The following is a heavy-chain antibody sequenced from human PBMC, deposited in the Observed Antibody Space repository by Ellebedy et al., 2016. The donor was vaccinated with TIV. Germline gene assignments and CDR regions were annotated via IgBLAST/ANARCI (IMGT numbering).Heavy chain of an antibody. CDR3: ARVYRSSSGYGTDV. V-gene: IGHV3-7*03. J-gene: IGHJ6*02. CDR2: IRQDGGEK. CDR1: GFTFNTYW. Sequence: GESLKISCAASGFTFNTYWMSWVRQAPGKGLEWVANIRQDGGEKYYVDSVKVRFTISRDHAKHPLYLQMTSLSAEDTAVYYWARVYRSSSGYGTDVWGQGTTVTVS. D-gene: IGHD6-6*01.